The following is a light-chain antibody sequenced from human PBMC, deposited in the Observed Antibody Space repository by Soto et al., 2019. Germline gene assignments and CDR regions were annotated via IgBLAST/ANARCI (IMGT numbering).Light chain of an antibody. CDR2: EVS. CDR3: SSYAGTNWYV. Sequence: QSVLTQPPSAPGSPGQSVTISCTGTSSDVGGYNYVSWYQQFPGKAPKLIIFEVSERPSGVPDRFSGSKSGNTASLTVSGLQTADEADYYCSSYAGTNWYVFGTGTKLTVL. J-gene: IGLJ1*01. V-gene: IGLV2-8*01. CDR1: SSDVGGYNY.